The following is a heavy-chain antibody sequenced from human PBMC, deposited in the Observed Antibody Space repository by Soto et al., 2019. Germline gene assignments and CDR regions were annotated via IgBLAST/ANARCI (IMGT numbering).Heavy chain of an antibody. V-gene: IGHV3-23*01. Sequence: EVQLLESGGGLVQPGGSLRLSCAASGFTFSSYALGWVRQAPGRGLECVSAISGSGVSTFYADSVKGRFTISRDTSKNTLYLQTHPLTAEDTAVYYCAKDHRIWGRLVEYMEVWGQGTTVTVSS. CDR3: AKDHRIWGRLVEYMEV. D-gene: IGHD3-10*01. CDR2: ISGSGVST. CDR1: GFTFSSYA. J-gene: IGHJ6*02.